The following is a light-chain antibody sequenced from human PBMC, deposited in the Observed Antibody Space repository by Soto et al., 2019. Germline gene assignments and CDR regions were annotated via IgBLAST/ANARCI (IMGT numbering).Light chain of an antibody. CDR2: EVN. J-gene: IGLJ1*01. CDR3: SSYTGSTTLYV. CDR1: ASDVGGSNF. V-gene: IGLV2-14*01. Sequence: QSVLTQPASVSGSPGQSITISCTGTASDVGGSNFVSWYQQHPGKAPKPLIYEVNYRPSGVSNRFSGSKSGDTASLTISGLQAEDEADYYCSSYTGSTTLYVFGTGTKLTVL.